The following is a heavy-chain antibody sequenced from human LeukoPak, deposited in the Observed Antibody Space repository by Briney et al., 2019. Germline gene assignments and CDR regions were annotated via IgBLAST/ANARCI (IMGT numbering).Heavy chain of an antibody. CDR3: ARGGVVDTTMTRDFDC. Sequence: ASVKVSCKASGYPFDNFGLTWVRQAPGQGLEWMGWISAYNGNTHYAQKFRGRLTMTRDTSTSTVYMELSSLRSEDTAVYYCARGGVVDTTMTRDFDCWGQGTLVTVSS. V-gene: IGHV1-18*01. D-gene: IGHD5-18*01. CDR2: ISAYNGNT. CDR1: GYPFDNFG. J-gene: IGHJ4*02.